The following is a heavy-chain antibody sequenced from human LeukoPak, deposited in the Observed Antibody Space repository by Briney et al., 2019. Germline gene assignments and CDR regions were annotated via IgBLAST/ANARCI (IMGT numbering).Heavy chain of an antibody. CDR3: ARILSAYGDSDY. J-gene: IGHJ4*02. CDR2: ISAYNGNT. V-gene: IGHV1-18*01. Sequence: ASVKVSCKASGYTFTSYGISWVRQAPGQGLEWMGWISAYNGNTNYAQKLQGRVTMTTDTSTSTAYMELRSLRSGDTAVYYCARILSAYGDSDYWGQGTLVTVSS. D-gene: IGHD4-17*01. CDR1: GYTFTSYG.